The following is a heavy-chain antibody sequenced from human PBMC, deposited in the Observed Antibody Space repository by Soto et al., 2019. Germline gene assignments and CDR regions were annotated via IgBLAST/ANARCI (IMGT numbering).Heavy chain of an antibody. V-gene: IGHV1-69*01. CDR2: IIPIFGTA. Sequence: QVQLVQSGAEVKKPGSSVKVSCKASGGTFSSYAISWVRQAPGQGLEWMGGIIPIFGTANYAQKFQGRVTITADESTSTAYMELSSLRSEDTAVYHCARGKDFWSGYYTRWFDPWGQGTLVTVSS. CDR1: GGTFSSYA. D-gene: IGHD3-3*01. CDR3: ARGKDFWSGYYTRWFDP. J-gene: IGHJ5*02.